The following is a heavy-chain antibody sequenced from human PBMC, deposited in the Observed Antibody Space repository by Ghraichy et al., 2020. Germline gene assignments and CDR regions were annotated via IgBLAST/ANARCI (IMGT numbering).Heavy chain of an antibody. Sequence: SETLSLTCTVSGGSVSSGSYYWSWIRQPPGKGLEWIGYIYYSGSTNYNPSLKSRVTISVDTSKNQFSLKLSSVTAADTAVYYCARGNIVVVPAAREYYFDYWGQGTLVTVSS. D-gene: IGHD2-2*01. CDR2: IYYSGST. CDR1: GGSVSSGSYY. V-gene: IGHV4-61*01. CDR3: ARGNIVVVPAAREYYFDY. J-gene: IGHJ4*02.